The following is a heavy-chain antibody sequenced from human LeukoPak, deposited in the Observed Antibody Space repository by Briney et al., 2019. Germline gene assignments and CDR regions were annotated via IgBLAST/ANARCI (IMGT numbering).Heavy chain of an antibody. CDR3: ASQDPEYNWFDP. Sequence: SETLSLTCTLSGGSISSGDYYWSWIRQPPGKGLEWIGYIYYTGSTYYNPSLKSRVTISVDTSKNQFSLKLSSVTAADTAVYYCASQDPEYNWFDPWGQGTLVTVSS. V-gene: IGHV4-30-4*02. J-gene: IGHJ5*02. CDR2: IYYTGST. CDR1: GGSISSGDYY.